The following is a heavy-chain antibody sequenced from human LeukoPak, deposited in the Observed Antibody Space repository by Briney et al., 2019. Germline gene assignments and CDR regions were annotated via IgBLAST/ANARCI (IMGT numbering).Heavy chain of an antibody. J-gene: IGHJ3*02. Sequence: ASVKVSCKASGYTFTGYYMHWVRQAPGQGLEWMGWINPNSGGTNYAQKFLGRITMTRDTSISTAYMELSRLRSDDTAVYYCASATTYCGADCYPLDVFDIWGQGTMVTVSS. CDR3: ASATTYCGADCYPLDVFDI. CDR2: INPNSGGT. V-gene: IGHV1-2*02. D-gene: IGHD2-21*02. CDR1: GYTFTGYY.